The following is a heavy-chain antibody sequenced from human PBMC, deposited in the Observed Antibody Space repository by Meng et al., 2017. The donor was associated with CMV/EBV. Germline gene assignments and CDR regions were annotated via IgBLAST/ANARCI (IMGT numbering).Heavy chain of an antibody. Sequence: SETLSLTCTVSGASIDTSTYYWGWIRQPPGGGLEWLGSVFYDDSTRDNPSLKSRVTMSIDTSKNQFSLRVKSVTAADTALYFCARELYGGTSGFDFWGLGTLVTVSS. CDR1: GASIDTSTYY. J-gene: IGHJ4*02. CDR2: VFYDDST. CDR3: ARELYGGTSGFDF. V-gene: IGHV4-39*07. D-gene: IGHD3-3*01.